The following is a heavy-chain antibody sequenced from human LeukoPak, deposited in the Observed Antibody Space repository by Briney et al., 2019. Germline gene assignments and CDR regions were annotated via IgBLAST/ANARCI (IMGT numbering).Heavy chain of an antibody. CDR3: AKGDYYDFDH. Sequence: GGSLRLSCAASGFTFSNYGMNWVRQAPGKGLEWVSIITSGVGITYYADSVKGRFTISRDNSKNTLYLQMNSLRADDTAVYYWAKGDYYDFDHWGQGTLVTVSS. D-gene: IGHD3-10*01. CDR2: ITSGVGIT. CDR1: GFTFSNYG. J-gene: IGHJ4*02. V-gene: IGHV3-23*01.